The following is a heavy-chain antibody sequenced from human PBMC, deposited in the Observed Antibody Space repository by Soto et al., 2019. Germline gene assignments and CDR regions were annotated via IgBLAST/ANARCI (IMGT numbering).Heavy chain of an antibody. V-gene: IGHV3-48*01. CDR1: GFTFSSYS. CDR2: ISSSGNTI. Sequence: GGSLRLSCAASGFTFSSYSMNWVRQAPGKGLEWVSYISSSGNTIYYADSVKGRFTISRDNAKNSLYLQMNSLRAEDTAVYYCARDPPTGDLGYWGQGTLVTVSS. D-gene: IGHD7-27*01. CDR3: ARDPPTGDLGY. J-gene: IGHJ4*02.